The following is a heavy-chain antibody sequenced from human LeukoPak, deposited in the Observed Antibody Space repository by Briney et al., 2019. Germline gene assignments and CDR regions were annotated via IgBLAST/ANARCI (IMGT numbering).Heavy chain of an antibody. J-gene: IGHJ6*03. D-gene: IGHD3-10*01. CDR1: GGSISSSSYY. CDR2: IYYSGST. V-gene: IGHV4-39*07. CDR3: ARDGSGFGELVSYMDV. Sequence: PSETLSLTCTVSGGSISSSSYYWGWIRQPPGKGLEWIGSIYYSGSTNYNPSLKSRVTMSVDTSKNQFSLKLSSVTAADTAVYYCARDGSGFGELVSYMDVWGKGTTVTVSS.